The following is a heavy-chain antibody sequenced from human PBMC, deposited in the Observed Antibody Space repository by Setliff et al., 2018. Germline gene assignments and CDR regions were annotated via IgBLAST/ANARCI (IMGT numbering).Heavy chain of an antibody. D-gene: IGHD7-27*01. V-gene: IGHV4-34*10. CDR3: ARYTPKLPELGIYGWFDY. CDR1: GGSFSGYY. CDR2: INHSGSA. Sequence: SETLSLTCAVYGGSFSGYYWSWIRQTPGKGLEWIGEINHSGSAKYNPSLKTRVTISVDTSKNHFSLKLTSVTAADTAAYYCARYTPKLPELGIYGWFDYWGQGTPVTVSS. J-gene: IGHJ4*02.